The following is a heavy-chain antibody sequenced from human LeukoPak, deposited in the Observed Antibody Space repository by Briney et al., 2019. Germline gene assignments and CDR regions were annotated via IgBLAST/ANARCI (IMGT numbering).Heavy chain of an antibody. J-gene: IGHJ4*02. CDR3: AKRKGGLRDPDY. D-gene: IGHD3-16*01. V-gene: IGHV3-48*03. Sequence: GGSLRLSCAASGFTFSSYEMNWVRQAPGKGLEWVSYISSSGSIIYYADSMKGRFTISRDNSKNTLYLQMNSLRAEDTAVYYCAKRKGGLRDPDYWGQGTLVTVSS. CDR2: ISSSGSII. CDR1: GFTFSSYE.